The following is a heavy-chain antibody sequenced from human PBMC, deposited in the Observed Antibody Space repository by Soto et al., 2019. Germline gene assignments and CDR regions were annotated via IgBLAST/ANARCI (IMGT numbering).Heavy chain of an antibody. V-gene: IGHV3-21*01. CDR2: ISSNSAYI. CDR3: TRDASRDSSARGWFDP. D-gene: IGHD6-13*01. CDR1: GFTFRSFT. Sequence: GGSLRLSCAASGFTFRSFTMNWVRQAPGKGLEWVSTISSNSAYIYYTDALRGRFTISRDNAKNSLHLQMNSLRAEDTAVYYCTRDASRDSSARGWFDPWGPGTMVTVSS. J-gene: IGHJ5*02.